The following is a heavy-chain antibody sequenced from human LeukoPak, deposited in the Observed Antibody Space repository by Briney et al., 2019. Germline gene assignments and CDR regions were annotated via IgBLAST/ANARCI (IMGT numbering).Heavy chain of an antibody. D-gene: IGHD6-6*01. CDR1: GGSISSSSYS. CDR2: IYYSGST. Sequence: RASETLSLTCTVSGGSISSSSYSWGWIRQPPGKGLEWIGTIYYSGSTYYNPSLKSRVTISVDTSKNQFSLKLSSVTAADTAVYYCARTEFEYSSWLFQHWGQGTLVTVSS. V-gene: IGHV4-39*07. J-gene: IGHJ1*01. CDR3: ARTEFEYSSWLFQH.